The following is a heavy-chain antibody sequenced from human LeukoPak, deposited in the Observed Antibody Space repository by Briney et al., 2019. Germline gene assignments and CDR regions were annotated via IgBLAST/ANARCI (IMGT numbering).Heavy chain of an antibody. Sequence: SETLSLTCTVSGGSLSSYYWSWIRQPPGTGLEWIGYIYYSGSTNCNPSLKSRVTISVDTSKNQFSLKLSSVTAADTAVYYCARGRWRIDYWGQGTLVTVSS. D-gene: IGHD4-23*01. CDR3: ARGRWRIDY. CDR2: IYYSGST. CDR1: GGSLSSYY. V-gene: IGHV4-59*01. J-gene: IGHJ4*02.